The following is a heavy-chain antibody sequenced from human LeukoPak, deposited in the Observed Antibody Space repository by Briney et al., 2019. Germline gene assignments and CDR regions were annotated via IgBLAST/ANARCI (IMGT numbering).Heavy chain of an antibody. Sequence: GASVKVSCKASGYTFTSYDINWVRQATGQGLEWMGWMNPNSGNTGYAQKFQGRVTMTRNTSISTAYMELSSLRSEDKTVYYCARQDYYDSSGYIDDYWGQGTLVTVSS. J-gene: IGHJ4*02. CDR3: ARQDYYDSSGYIDDY. V-gene: IGHV1-8*01. CDR2: MNPNSGNT. D-gene: IGHD3-22*01. CDR1: GYTFTSYD.